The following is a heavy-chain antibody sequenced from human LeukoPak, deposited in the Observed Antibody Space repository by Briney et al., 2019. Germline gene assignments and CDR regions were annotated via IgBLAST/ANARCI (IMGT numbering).Heavy chain of an antibody. Sequence: SETLSLTCTVSGGSISSYYWSWIRQPPGKGLEWIGYIYYSGSTNYNPSLKSRVTISVDTSKNQFSLKLSSVTAADTAVYYCAREGVAAGIGSSYYYYYMDVWGKGTTVTVSS. J-gene: IGHJ6*03. D-gene: IGHD6-25*01. CDR3: AREGVAAGIGSSYYYYYMDV. CDR2: IYYSGST. V-gene: IGHV4-59*01. CDR1: GGSISSYY.